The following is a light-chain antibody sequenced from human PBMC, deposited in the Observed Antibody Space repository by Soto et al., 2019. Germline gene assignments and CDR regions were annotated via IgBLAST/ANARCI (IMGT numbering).Light chain of an antibody. Sequence: QSVLTQPPSVSAAPGQKVTISCSGSNSNIGNSYVSWYQQLPGTAPKLLIYDNNKRPSGIPDRFSGSKSGTSATLGITGLQTGDEADYYCGTWDSSLSTVVFGGGTKVTVL. CDR3: GTWDSSLSTVV. CDR1: NSNIGNSY. V-gene: IGLV1-51*01. J-gene: IGLJ2*01. CDR2: DNN.